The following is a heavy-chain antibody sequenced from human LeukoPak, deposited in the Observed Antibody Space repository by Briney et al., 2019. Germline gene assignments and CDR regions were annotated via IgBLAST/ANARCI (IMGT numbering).Heavy chain of an antibody. Sequence: SETLSLTCTVSGGSISSYYWSWIRQPAGKGLEWIGRIYTRGSTNYNPSLKSQVTMSVDTSKNQFSLKLSSVTAADTAVYYCARHPNRGYYPDYWGQGTLVAVSS. V-gene: IGHV4-4*07. J-gene: IGHJ4*02. CDR1: GGSISSYY. D-gene: IGHD3-22*01. CDR2: IYTRGST. CDR3: ARHPNRGYYPDY.